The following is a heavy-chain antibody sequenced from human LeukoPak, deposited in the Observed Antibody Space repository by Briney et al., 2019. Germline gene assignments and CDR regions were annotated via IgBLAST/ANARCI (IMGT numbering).Heavy chain of an antibody. CDR3: ARGESGIHH. V-gene: IGHV1-18*01. Sequence: GASVKVSCKASGYIFTDYGISWMRQAPGQGLEWMGWISVYNGNTSYAQKLQGRVTMTTDTSTSTAYMELRSLRSDDTAVYYCARGESGIHHWGQGTLVTVSS. J-gene: IGHJ1*01. CDR2: ISVYNGNT. CDR1: GYIFTDYG.